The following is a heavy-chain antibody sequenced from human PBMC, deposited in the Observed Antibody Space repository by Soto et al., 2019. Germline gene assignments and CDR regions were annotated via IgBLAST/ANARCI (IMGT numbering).Heavy chain of an antibody. V-gene: IGHV3-21*01. CDR2: ISSSSSYI. J-gene: IGHJ4*02. CDR3: ASRDKAGRDY. Sequence: EVQLVESGGGLVKPGGSLRLSCAASGFTFSSYSMNWVRQAPGKGLEWVSSISSSSSYIYYADSVKGRFTISRDNAKNSLYLQMNSLRAEDTAVYYCASRDKAGRDYWGQGTLVTVSS. D-gene: IGHD5-18*01. CDR1: GFTFSSYS.